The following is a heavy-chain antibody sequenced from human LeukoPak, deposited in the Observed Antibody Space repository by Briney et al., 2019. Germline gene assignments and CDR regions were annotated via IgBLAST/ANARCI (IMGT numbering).Heavy chain of an antibody. J-gene: IGHJ4*02. V-gene: IGHV3-53*01. CDR3: ARASVLLSADY. Sequence: GSLRLSCAASGVAFISNDMSWVRQAPGKGLECISVIYSGGSTDYADSVQGRLTISRDNSKNTLYLQMNSLRAEDTAVYYCARASVLLSADYWGQGTLVTVSS. D-gene: IGHD3-16*01. CDR2: IYSGGST. CDR1: GVAFISND.